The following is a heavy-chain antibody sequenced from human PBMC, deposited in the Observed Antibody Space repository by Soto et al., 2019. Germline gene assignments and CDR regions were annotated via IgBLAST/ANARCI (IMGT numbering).Heavy chain of an antibody. D-gene: IGHD3-9*01. CDR1: GGSISSYY. V-gene: IGHV4-59*08. CDR3: ARGAMRGSDWLYNAFDI. Sequence: SETLSLTCTVSGGSISSYYWSWIRQPPGKGLEWIGYIYYSGSTNYNPSLKSRVTISVDTSKNQSSLKLSSVTAADTAVYYGARGAMRGSDWLYNAFDIWGQGTMVTVSS. J-gene: IGHJ3*02. CDR2: IYYSGST.